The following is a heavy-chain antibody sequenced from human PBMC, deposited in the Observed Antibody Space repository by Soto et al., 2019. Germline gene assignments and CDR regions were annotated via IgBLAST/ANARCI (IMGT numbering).Heavy chain of an antibody. Sequence: PSETLSLTCTVSGGSVSSGSYYWSWIRQPPGKGLEWIGYIYYSGSTNYNPSLKSRVTISVDTSKNQFSLKLSSVTAADTAVYYCASSRDTAMVKVWFDPWGQGTLVTVSS. D-gene: IGHD5-18*01. CDR1: GGSVSSGSYY. CDR3: ASSRDTAMVKVWFDP. CDR2: IYYSGST. J-gene: IGHJ5*02. V-gene: IGHV4-61*01.